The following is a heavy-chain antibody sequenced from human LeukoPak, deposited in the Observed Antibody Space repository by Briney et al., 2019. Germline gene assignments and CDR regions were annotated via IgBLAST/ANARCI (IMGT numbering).Heavy chain of an antibody. CDR3: ARGKIDYGGISLDFDY. J-gene: IGHJ4*03. Sequence: SETLSLTCAVYGGSFSSYYWSWIRQPPGKGLEWIGEINHSGSTNYNPSLKSRVTISVDTSKNQFSLKLSSVTAADTAVYYCARGKIDYGGISLDFDYWGQGTTVTVSS. CDR1: GGSFSSYY. V-gene: IGHV4-34*01. D-gene: IGHD4-23*01. CDR2: INHSGST.